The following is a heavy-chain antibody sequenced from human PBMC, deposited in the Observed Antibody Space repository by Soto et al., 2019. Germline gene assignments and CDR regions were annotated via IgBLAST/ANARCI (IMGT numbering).Heavy chain of an antibody. J-gene: IGHJ4*02. CDR1: GGSISRYY. V-gene: IGHV4-59*01. CDR3: AREXXYPQYFFDY. Sequence: SETLSLTCTVSGGSISRYYWSWIRQPPGKGLEWIGYIYDSGSTNYNPSLKSRVTISLDTSKKQFSLMLSSVTAADTAVYYYAREXXYPQYFFDYWGQGTLVTVSS. CDR2: IYDSGST.